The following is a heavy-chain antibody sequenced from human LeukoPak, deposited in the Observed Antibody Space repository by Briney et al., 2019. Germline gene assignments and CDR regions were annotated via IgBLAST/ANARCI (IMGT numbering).Heavy chain of an antibody. D-gene: IGHD2-15*01. CDR1: GFSFSSYA. J-gene: IGHJ4*02. CDR3: AKAPVTSCRGAFCYPFDY. Sequence: GGSLRLSCATSGFSFSSYAMSWVRQAPGKGLEWVSAMGSSDDGRYYAASVRGRFTISRDTSRSTLYLQMNSLRAEDAAVYYCAKAPVTSCRGAFCYPFDYWGQGTLVTVSS. CDR2: MGSSDDGR. V-gene: IGHV3-23*01.